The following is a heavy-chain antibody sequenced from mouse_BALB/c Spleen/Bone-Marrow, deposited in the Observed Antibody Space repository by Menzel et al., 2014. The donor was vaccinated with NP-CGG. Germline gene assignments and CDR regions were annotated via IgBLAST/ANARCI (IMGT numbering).Heavy chain of an antibody. Sequence: QVQLQQSGPELVKPGASVKISCKASGYAFSSSWMNWVKQRPGQGLEWIGRIYPGDGDTKYNGKFKGKATLTADKSSSTAHVQLSSLTSVDSAVYFCARPLNWDPYAMDYWGQGTSVTVSS. J-gene: IGHJ4*01. D-gene: IGHD4-1*02. CDR3: ARPLNWDPYAMDY. CDR2: IYPGDGDT. CDR1: GYAFSSSW. V-gene: IGHV1-82*01.